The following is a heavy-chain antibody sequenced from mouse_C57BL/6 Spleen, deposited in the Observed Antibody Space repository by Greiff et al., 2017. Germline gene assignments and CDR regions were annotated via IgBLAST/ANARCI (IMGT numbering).Heavy chain of an antibody. Sequence: VKLVESGAELVRPGTSVKMSCKASGYTFTNYWIGWAKQRPGHGLEWIGDIYPGGGYTNYNEKFKGKATLTADKSSSTAYMQFSSLTSEDSAIYYCARSDDYDVFDYWGQGTTLTVSS. CDR1: GYTFTNYW. CDR3: ARSDDYDVFDY. CDR2: IYPGGGYT. V-gene: IGHV1-63*01. J-gene: IGHJ2*01. D-gene: IGHD2-4*01.